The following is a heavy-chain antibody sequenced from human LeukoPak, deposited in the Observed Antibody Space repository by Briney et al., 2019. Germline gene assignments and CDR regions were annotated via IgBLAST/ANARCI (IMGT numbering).Heavy chain of an antibody. CDR2: INHSGST. V-gene: IGHV4-34*01. J-gene: IGHJ6*02. D-gene: IGHD6-13*01. CDR1: GFTFSNAW. Sequence: GSLRLSCAASGFTFSNAWMNWIRQPPGKGLEWIGEINHSGSTNYNPSLKSRVTISVDTSKNQFSLKLSSVTAADTAVYYCARGRAAADYYYYYGMDVWGQGTTVTVSS. CDR3: ARGRAAADYYYYYGMDV.